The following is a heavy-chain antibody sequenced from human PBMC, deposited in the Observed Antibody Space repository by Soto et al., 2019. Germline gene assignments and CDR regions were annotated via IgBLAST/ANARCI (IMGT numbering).Heavy chain of an antibody. Sequence: GSLRLSCSASGFTFSSYAMHWVRQAPGKGLEYVSAISSNGGSTYYADSVKGRFTISRDNSKNTLYLQMSSLRAEDTAVYYCVKDRYDFWSGYYTGIQLDYWGQGIGSPSPQ. V-gene: IGHV3-64D*08. CDR3: VKDRYDFWSGYYTGIQLDY. CDR2: ISSNGGST. J-gene: IGHJ4*02. CDR1: GFTFSSYA. D-gene: IGHD3-3*01.